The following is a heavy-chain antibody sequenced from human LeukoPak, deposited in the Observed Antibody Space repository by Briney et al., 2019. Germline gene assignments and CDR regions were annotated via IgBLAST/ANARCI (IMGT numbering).Heavy chain of an antibody. CDR1: GFTFSSYS. D-gene: IGHD6-19*01. V-gene: IGHV3-48*04. CDR2: ISSSSSTI. CDR3: ARDRRGWPFDY. J-gene: IGHJ4*02. Sequence: QTGGSLRLSCAASGFTFSSYSMNWVRQAPGKGLEWVSYISSSSSTIYYADSVKGRFTISRDNAKNSLYLQMNSLRAEDTAVYYCARDRRGWPFDYWGQGTLVTVSS.